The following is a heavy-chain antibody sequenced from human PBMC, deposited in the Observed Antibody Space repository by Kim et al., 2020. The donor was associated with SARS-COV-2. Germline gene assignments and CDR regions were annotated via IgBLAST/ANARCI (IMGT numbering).Heavy chain of an antibody. V-gene: IGHV3-21*01. Sequence: GGSLRLSCAASGFTFSSYSMNWVRQAPGKGLEWVSSISSSSSYIYYADSVKGRFTISRDNAKNSLYLQMNSLRAEDTAVYYCASFPRWYFDLWGRGTLVTVSS. J-gene: IGHJ2*01. CDR2: ISSSSSYI. CDR1: GFTFSSYS. CDR3: ASFPRWYFDL.